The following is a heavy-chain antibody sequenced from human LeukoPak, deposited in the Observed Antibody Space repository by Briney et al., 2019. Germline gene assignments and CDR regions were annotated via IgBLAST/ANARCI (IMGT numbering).Heavy chain of an antibody. Sequence: SETLSLTCAVYGGPFSGYYWSWIRQPPGKGLEWIGEINHSGSTNYNPSLKSRVTISVDTSKNQFSLKLSSVTAADTAVYYCARASRDGYNLYYYYYYMDVWGKGTTVTISS. CDR1: GGPFSGYY. CDR3: ARASRDGYNLYYYYYYMDV. D-gene: IGHD5-24*01. CDR2: INHSGST. J-gene: IGHJ6*03. V-gene: IGHV4-34*01.